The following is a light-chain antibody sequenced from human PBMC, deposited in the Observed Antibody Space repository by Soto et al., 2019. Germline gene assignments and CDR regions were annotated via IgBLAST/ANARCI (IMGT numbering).Light chain of an antibody. V-gene: IGKV2-28*01. CDR1: QSLSHRNGYDY. J-gene: IGKJ1*01. Sequence: DVVMTQSPLSLPVTPGAPASIPCRSSQSLSHRNGYDYLDLYLQKPGQSPQLLIYLGSNRASGVPDRFSGSGSGTDFTLKISRVEAEDVGVYYCMQTLQTRTFGQGTKVDIK. CDR3: MQTLQTRT. CDR2: LGS.